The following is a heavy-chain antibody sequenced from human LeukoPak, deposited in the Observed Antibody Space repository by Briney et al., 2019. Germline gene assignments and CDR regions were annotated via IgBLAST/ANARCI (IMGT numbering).Heavy chain of an antibody. CDR2: IYYSGST. CDR1: GGSISSYY. D-gene: IGHD3-22*01. J-gene: IGHJ3*02. Sequence: PSKTLSLTCTVSGGSISSYYWSWIRQPPGKGLEWIGYIYYSGSTNYNPSLKSRVTISVDTSKNQFSLKLSSVTAADTAVYYCARSGDYYYDSSGPWLSDIWGQGTMVTVSS. CDR3: ARSGDYYYDSSGPWLSDI. V-gene: IGHV4-59*01.